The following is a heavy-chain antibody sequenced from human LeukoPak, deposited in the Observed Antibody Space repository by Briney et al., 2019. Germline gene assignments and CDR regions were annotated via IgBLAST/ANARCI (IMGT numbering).Heavy chain of an antibody. V-gene: IGHV4-59*11. CDR3: ARLVWLGESPGSWFDS. Sequence: SETLSLTCSVSGGSITSHFLSWIRQPPGKGLEWNGYIHYSGSTNYNPSLKSRVTISPDTSKNQLFLKLNSVTAADTAVYYCARLVWLGESPGSWFDSWGQGTLVTVSS. CDR2: IHYSGST. J-gene: IGHJ5*01. CDR1: GGSITSHF. D-gene: IGHD3-10*01.